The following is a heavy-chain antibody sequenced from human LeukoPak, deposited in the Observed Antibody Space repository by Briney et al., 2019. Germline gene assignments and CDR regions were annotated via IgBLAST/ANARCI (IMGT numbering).Heavy chain of an antibody. CDR3: ALSSIHKDYYFGMDV. CDR2: IKNDGSET. V-gene: IGHV3-7*03. Sequence: GGSLRLSCAVSGFNFRDHWMDWVRQAPGKGLQWVGHIKNDGSETYYLDSLKGRFSISRDNTNNALYLQMNSLRVEDTAVYHCALSSIHKDYYFGMDVWGQGTTVTVSS. CDR1: GFNFRDHW. D-gene: IGHD2-2*01. J-gene: IGHJ6*02.